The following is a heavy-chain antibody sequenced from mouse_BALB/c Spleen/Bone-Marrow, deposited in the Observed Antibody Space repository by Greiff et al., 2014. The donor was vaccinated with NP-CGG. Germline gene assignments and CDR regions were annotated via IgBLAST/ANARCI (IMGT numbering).Heavy chain of an antibody. CDR2: INPYNDGT. Sequence: EVQLQQSGPELVKPGASVKMSCEASGYTFTSYVMHWVKQKPGQGLEWIGYINPYNDGTKYNEKFKDKATLTSDKSSSTAYMELSSLTSEDSAVYYCARRQFITTAAWFAYWGQGTLVTVSA. V-gene: IGHV1-14*01. CDR1: GYTFTSYV. J-gene: IGHJ3*01. D-gene: IGHD1-2*01. CDR3: ARRQFITTAAWFAY.